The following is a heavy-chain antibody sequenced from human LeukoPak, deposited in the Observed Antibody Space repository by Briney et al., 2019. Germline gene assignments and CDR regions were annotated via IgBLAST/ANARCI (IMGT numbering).Heavy chain of an antibody. J-gene: IGHJ5*02. Sequence: ASVKVSCKASGYTFTSYYMHWVRQAPGQGLEWMGIINPSGGSTSCAQKFQGRVTMTRDTSTSTVYMELSSLRSEDTAVYYCARALTRGGYKSPRWFDPWGQGTLVTVSS. CDR3: ARALTRGGYKSPRWFDP. CDR1: GYTFTSYY. D-gene: IGHD5-24*01. CDR2: INPSGGST. V-gene: IGHV1-46*01.